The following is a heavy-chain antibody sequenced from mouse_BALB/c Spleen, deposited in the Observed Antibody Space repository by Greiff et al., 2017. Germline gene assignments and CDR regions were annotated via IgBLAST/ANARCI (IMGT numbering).Heavy chain of an antibody. J-gene: IGHJ2*01. CDR3: ARKGNYYGYVFDY. V-gene: IGHV2-2*02. D-gene: IGHD1-2*01. Sequence: VQLKESGPGLVQPSQSLSITCTVSGFSLTSYGVHWVRQSPGKGLEWLGVIWSGGSTDYNAAFISRLSISKDNSKSQVFFKMNSLQANDTAIYYCARKGNYYGYVFDYWGQGTTLTVSS. CDR1: GFSLTSYG. CDR2: IWSGGST.